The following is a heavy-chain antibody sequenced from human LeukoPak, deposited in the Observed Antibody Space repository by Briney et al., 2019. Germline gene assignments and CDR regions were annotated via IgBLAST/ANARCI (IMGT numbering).Heavy chain of an antibody. D-gene: IGHD3-16*01. CDR3: ARDGGDGVDY. CDR2: IYYSGST. V-gene: IGHV4-59*01. CDR1: GGSINSYY. J-gene: IGHJ4*02. Sequence: SETLSLTCTVSGGSINSYYWSWIRQPPGKGLEWIGYIYYSGSTNYNPSLKSRVTISVDTSKNQFSLKLSSVTAADTAVYYCARDGGDGVDYWGQGTLVTVSS.